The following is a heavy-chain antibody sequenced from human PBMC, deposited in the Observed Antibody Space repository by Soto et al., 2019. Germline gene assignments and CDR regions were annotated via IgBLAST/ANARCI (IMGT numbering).Heavy chain of an antibody. V-gene: IGHV1-3*01. Sequence: ASVNVSCKASGYTFTSYGISWVRQAPGQGLEWMGWINAGNGNTKYSQKFQGRVTITRDTSASTAYMELSSLRSEDTAVYYCASLGVAAQDYWGQGTLVTVS. D-gene: IGHD6-6*01. J-gene: IGHJ4*02. CDR3: ASLGVAAQDY. CDR1: GYTFTSYG. CDR2: INAGNGNT.